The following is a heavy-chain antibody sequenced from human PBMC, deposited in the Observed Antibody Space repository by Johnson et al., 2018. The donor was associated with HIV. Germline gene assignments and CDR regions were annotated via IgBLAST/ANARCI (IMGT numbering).Heavy chain of an antibody. V-gene: IGHV3-11*04. D-gene: IGHD5-18*01. CDR2: ISGSGRSI. Sequence: QMLLVESGGGLVQPGGSLRLSCGGTGFTFSDYFMSWIRQAPGKGLEWVSYISGSGRSIYYADSLKGRFSISRDNAKNSLYLQMNSLRAEDTAVYFCARAYSYGYGYTDALDMWGQGTMVTVS. CDR3: ARAYSYGYGYTDALDM. J-gene: IGHJ3*02. CDR1: GFTFSDYF.